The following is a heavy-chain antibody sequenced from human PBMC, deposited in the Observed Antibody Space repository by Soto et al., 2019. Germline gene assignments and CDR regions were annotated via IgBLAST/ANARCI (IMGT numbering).Heavy chain of an antibody. J-gene: IGHJ4*02. CDR3: AKDGSHNFDY. CDR2: IYPGDSDT. CDR1: GYSFASYW. Sequence: PGESLKISCKGSGYSFASYWIGWVRQMPGKGLEWMGIIYPGDSDTRYSPSFQGRFTISRDNSKNTLYLQMNSLRAEDTAVYYCAKDGSHNFDYWGQGTLVTVSS. D-gene: IGHD1-26*01. V-gene: IGHV5-51*03.